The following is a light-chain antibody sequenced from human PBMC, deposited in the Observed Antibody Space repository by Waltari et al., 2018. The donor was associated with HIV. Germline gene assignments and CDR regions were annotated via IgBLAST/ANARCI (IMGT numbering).Light chain of an antibody. V-gene: IGKV2-28*01. J-gene: IGKJ1*01. CDR1: QSLLHNNGHNY. Sequence: DIAMIQSPDSLAVSPGEPASISCRSSQSLLHNNGHNYLDWYIQRPGQAPELLIYLASRRASGVPDRIAGSGSGTDFILKSSRVEPEDVGVYYCMHGQQTPVFGQGTQVEV. CDR2: LAS. CDR3: MHGQQTPV.